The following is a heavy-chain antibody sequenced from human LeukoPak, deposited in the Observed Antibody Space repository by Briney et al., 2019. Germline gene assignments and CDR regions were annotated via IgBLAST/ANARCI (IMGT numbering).Heavy chain of an antibody. CDR1: GYTFPNYG. Sequence: ASLKVSCKPSGYTFPNYGITWVRHTPGQRLECMGWITVYNGNTNYGQKVQGRVTMTTDTSTNTAYMELRSLRSDDTAVYYCARVNSGWNFDFWGQGTLVTVSS. CDR2: ITVYNGNT. CDR3: ARVNSGWNFDF. D-gene: IGHD6-19*01. V-gene: IGHV1-18*01. J-gene: IGHJ4*02.